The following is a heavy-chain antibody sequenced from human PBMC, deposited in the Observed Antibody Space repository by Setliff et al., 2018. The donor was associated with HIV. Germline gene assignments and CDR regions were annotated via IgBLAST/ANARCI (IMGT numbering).Heavy chain of an antibody. D-gene: IGHD3-22*01. J-gene: IGHJ4*02. V-gene: IGHV4-59*11. CDR1: AASIRSHY. CDR3: ASGEPYYYDSTGYSGNYFDY. Sequence: SETLSLTCTVSAASIRSHYWSWIRQSPGKGFEWIGYIYSTGSTNYNPSLQSRVTISMVASRNQFSLKLSSVTAADTAVYYCASGEPYYYDSTGYSGNYFDYWGQGTLVTVSS. CDR2: IYSTGST.